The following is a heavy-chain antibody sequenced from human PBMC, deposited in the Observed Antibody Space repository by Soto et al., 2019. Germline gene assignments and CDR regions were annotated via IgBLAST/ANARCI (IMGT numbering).Heavy chain of an antibody. V-gene: IGHV4-30-4*01. CDR2: TYHSGRT. Sequence: QVHLQEAGPGLVGPSQTLSLTCTVSGDSISSGDYYWSWIRQSPDKGLEWIGYTYHSGRTYYKPSPKSRVTIPAGTSKDQSSLELSSVPAAHTAVYYCARRHYYDSIGSADALDIWGQGTSVTVSS. J-gene: IGHJ3*02. CDR1: GDSISSGDYY. D-gene: IGHD3-22*01. CDR3: ARRHYYDSIGSADALDI.